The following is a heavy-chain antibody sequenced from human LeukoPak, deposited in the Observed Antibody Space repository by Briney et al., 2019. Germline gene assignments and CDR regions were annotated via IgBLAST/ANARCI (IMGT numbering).Heavy chain of an antibody. J-gene: IGHJ4*02. D-gene: IGHD1-26*01. V-gene: IGHV4-59*01. CDR3: GFTRAGDSGSYS. Sequence: SETLSLTCAVYSGTFSGYYWSWIRQPPGKGLEWIGYIYYSGSTNYNPSLKSRVTISVDTSKNQFSLKLSSVTAADTAVYYCGFTRAGDSGSYSWGQGTLVTVSS. CDR1: SGTFSGYY. CDR2: IYYSGST.